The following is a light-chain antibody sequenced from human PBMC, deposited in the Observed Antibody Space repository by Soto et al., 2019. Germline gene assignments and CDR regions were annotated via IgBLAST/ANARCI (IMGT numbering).Light chain of an antibody. CDR3: QQDGSSPGT. Sequence: EIVLTQSPGTLSLSPGERATLSCRASQSVSSSYLAWYQQKPRQAPRPLIYGASSRAIGIPDRFSGSGSGTDFTLTISRLEPEDFAVYYCQQDGSSPGTFGQGTKVEIK. V-gene: IGKV3-20*01. CDR1: QSVSSSY. CDR2: GAS. J-gene: IGKJ1*01.